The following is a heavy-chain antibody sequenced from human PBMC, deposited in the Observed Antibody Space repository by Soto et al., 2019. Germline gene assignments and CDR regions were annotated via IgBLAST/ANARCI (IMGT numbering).Heavy chain of an antibody. V-gene: IGHV4-38-2*02. CDR1: GYSISSGYY. CDR3: ARDLGPVADHNWFDP. J-gene: IGHJ5*02. D-gene: IGHD6-19*01. CDR2: IYHSGST. Sequence: SETLSLTCAVSGYSISSGYYWGRIRQPPGKGLEWIGSIYHSGSTYYNPSLKSRVTISVDTSKNQFSLKLSSVTAADTAVYYCARDLGPVADHNWFDPWGQGTLVTVSS.